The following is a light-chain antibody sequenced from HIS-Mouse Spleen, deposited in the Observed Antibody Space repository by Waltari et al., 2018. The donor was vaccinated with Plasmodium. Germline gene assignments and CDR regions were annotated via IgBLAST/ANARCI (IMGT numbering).Light chain of an antibody. CDR1: QSISNY. V-gene: IGKV1-39*01. J-gene: IGKJ1*01. CDR2: AAS. CDR3: QQSYSTWT. Sequence: DIQMTQSPSSLSASVGDRVTITCRASQSISNYLNWYQQKPGKAPKVLIYAASTLQSGVPSMFSGSGSGTDFTLTISSLQPEDFATYYCQQSYSTWTFGQGTKVEIK.